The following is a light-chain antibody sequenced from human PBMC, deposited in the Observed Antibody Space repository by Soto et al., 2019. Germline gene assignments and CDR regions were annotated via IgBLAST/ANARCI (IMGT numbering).Light chain of an antibody. CDR3: LQYHSYPLT. Sequence: IQVTQSPSSLSASLGDRVTFTCRASQDIRNYLAWFQQKPGKAPKXLIYAASSLQSGVPSKFSGSGYGTDFNLTISSLQTEDFATYYCLQYHSYPLTFGGGTKVDIK. V-gene: IGKV1-16*02. CDR2: AAS. CDR1: QDIRNY. J-gene: IGKJ4*01.